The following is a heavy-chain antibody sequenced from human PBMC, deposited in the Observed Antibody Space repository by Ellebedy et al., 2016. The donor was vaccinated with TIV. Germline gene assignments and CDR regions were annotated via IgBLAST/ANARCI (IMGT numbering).Heavy chain of an antibody. CDR2: IYYGGST. CDR3: ARDQEDLVATIRFFDY. V-gene: IGHV4-59*06. CDR1: GGSISSYY. D-gene: IGHD5-12*01. Sequence: SETLSLTXTVSGGSISSYYWSWIRQPPGKGLEWIGYIYYGGSTYYNPSLKSRVSISVDASKNQFSLKMTSVTVADTAVYFCARDQEDLVATIRFFDYWGQGTLVTVSS. J-gene: IGHJ4*02.